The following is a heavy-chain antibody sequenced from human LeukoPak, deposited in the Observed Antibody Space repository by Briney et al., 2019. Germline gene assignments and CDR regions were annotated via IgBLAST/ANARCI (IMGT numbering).Heavy chain of an antibody. CDR1: RGTFISYA. CDR2: INHNLGVT. J-gene: IGHJ3*02. CDR3: ARARDSCSDSTGFHSCDI. V-gene: IGHV1-69*04. D-gene: IGHD3-22*01. Sequence: ASVTVSCKASRGTFISYAFSWVRQPAGRGGEWMGRINHNLGVTNYPQKFQDRVTITADNYRSAAYMQLSSLRSEDTAVYYCARARDSCSDSTGFHSCDIYGQGKMVTVSS.